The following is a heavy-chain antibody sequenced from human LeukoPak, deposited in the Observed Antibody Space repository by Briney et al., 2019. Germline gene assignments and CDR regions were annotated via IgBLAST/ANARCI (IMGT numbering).Heavy chain of an antibody. CDR1: GFTFSAYW. D-gene: IGHD3-9*01. CDR3: AKDIFLDQIGYYFDY. Sequence: PGGSLRLSCAASGFTFSAYWMTWVRQAPGKGLEWVSAISGSGGSTYYADSVKGRFTISRDNSKNTLYLQMNSLRAEDTAVYYCAKDIFLDQIGYYFDYWGQGTLVTVSS. CDR2: ISGSGGST. V-gene: IGHV3-23*01. J-gene: IGHJ4*02.